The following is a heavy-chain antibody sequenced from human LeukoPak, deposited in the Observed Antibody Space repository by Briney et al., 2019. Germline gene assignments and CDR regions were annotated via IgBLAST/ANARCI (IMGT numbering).Heavy chain of an antibody. CDR1: RYTFTGYY. V-gene: IGHV1-2*02. J-gene: IGHJ2*01. CDR2: INPNTGDT. Sequence: GASVKVSCKTSRYTFTGYYLHWVRQAPGQGLEWMGWINPNTGDTNFAQKFQGRVAMTRDTSLSTAYMDLSRLTSDDTAVYYCARDWPGISLHFDLWGRGTLITVSS. D-gene: IGHD2-15*01. CDR3: ARDWPGISLHFDL.